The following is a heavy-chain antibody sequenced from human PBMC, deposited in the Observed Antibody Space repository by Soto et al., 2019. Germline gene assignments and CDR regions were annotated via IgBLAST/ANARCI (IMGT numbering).Heavy chain of an antibody. V-gene: IGHV5-51*01. CDR3: ARQLDSSGYENWFEP. Sequence: GESLKISCKGSGYSFTSYWIGWVRQMPGKGLEWMGIIYPGDSDTRYSPSFQGQVTISADKSISTAYLQWSSLKASDTAMYYCARQLDSSGYENWFEPWGQGTLGTVS. CDR2: IYPGDSDT. CDR1: GYSFTSYW. J-gene: IGHJ5*02. D-gene: IGHD3-22*01.